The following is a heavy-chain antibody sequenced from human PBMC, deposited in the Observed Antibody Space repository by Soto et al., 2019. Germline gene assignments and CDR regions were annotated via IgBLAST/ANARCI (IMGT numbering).Heavy chain of an antibody. D-gene: IGHD3-10*01. J-gene: IGHJ4*02. Sequence: VHLVESGGDLVQPGGSLRLSCAASGFSFSSFSMNWVRQAPGKGLEWVSYISGGGTTTYYADSVKGRFTISRDDAKNSLNLQMNSLQAEDTAVYYCARLGDYGSGSYWGQGTLVTVSS. CDR2: ISGGGTTT. V-gene: IGHV3-48*04. CDR3: ARLGDYGSGSY. CDR1: GFSFSSFS.